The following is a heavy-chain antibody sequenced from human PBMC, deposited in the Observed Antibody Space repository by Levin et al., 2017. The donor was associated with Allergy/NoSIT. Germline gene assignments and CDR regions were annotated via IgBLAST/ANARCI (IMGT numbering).Heavy chain of an antibody. Sequence: LSLTCAASGFTFSNFAMHWVRQAPGKGLEWAALISYDGSKKYYSDSVKGRFTISRDNSKNTLYLQMNSLRAEDTAMYYCAKDLAGSTSDYWGQGTLVTVSS. CDR3: AKDLAGSTSDY. CDR1: GFTFSNFA. J-gene: IGHJ4*02. V-gene: IGHV3-30*18. CDR2: ISYDGSKK. D-gene: IGHD2-2*01.